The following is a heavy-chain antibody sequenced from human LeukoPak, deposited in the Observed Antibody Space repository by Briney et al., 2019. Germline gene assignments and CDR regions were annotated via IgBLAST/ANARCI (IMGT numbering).Heavy chain of an antibody. CDR1: GLTFSSYA. Sequence: GGSLRLSCAASGLTFSSYAMSWVRQAPGKGLEWVSAISGSGGSTYYADSVKGRFTISRDNSKNTLYLQMNSLRAEDTAVYYCAKDTWDSYGYDIDYWGQGTLVTVSS. V-gene: IGHV3-23*01. J-gene: IGHJ4*02. CDR3: AKDTWDSYGYDIDY. CDR2: ISGSGGST. D-gene: IGHD5-18*01.